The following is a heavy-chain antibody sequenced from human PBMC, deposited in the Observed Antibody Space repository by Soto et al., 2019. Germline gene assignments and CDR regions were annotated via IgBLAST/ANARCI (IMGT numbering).Heavy chain of an antibody. Sequence: ASVKVSCKASGYTFTRYYMHWVRQAPGQGLEWMGIINPSGGSTSCAQKVQGRVTMTRDTSTSTVYMELSSLRSEDTAVYYCARERQQLGNYYYYGMDVWGQGTTVTVSS. D-gene: IGHD6-13*01. CDR3: ARERQQLGNYYYYGMDV. CDR2: INPSGGST. V-gene: IGHV1-46*01. J-gene: IGHJ6*02. CDR1: GYTFTRYY.